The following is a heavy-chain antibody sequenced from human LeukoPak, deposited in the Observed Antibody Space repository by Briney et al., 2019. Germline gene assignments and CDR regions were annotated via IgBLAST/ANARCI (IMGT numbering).Heavy chain of an antibody. Sequence: ETLSLTCTVSGGSISSYYWMNWVRQTPGQGLEWVANIKQDGSEKKYVDSVKGRFTISRDNAKNSLYLQMNSLRAEDTAVYYCAGGTGWLVSNWGQGTLVTVSS. CDR3: AGGTGWLVSN. V-gene: IGHV3-7*01. J-gene: IGHJ4*02. CDR1: GGSISSYYW. CDR2: IKQDGSEK. D-gene: IGHD6-19*01.